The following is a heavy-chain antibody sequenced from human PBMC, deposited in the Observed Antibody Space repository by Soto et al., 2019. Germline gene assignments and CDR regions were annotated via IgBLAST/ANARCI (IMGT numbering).Heavy chain of an antibody. J-gene: IGHJ4*02. CDR1: GFTFSSYG. CDR3: AKVSGYDSTASFGY. D-gene: IGHD5-12*01. Sequence: QVQLVESGGGVVQPGRSLRLSCAASGFTFSSYGMHWVRQAPGKGLEWVAVISYDGSNKYYADSVKGRFTISRDNSKNTLYLQMNSLRAEDTAVYYCAKVSGYDSTASFGYWGQGTLVTVSS. CDR2: ISYDGSNK. V-gene: IGHV3-30*18.